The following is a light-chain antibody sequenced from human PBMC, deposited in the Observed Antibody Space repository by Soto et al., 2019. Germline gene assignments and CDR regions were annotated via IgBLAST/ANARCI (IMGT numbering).Light chain of an antibody. CDR3: SSYTSISTLV. J-gene: IGLJ1*01. Sequence: QSALTQPASVSGSPGQSITISCTGTSSDVGGYKYVSWYQQHPGKDPKLMIYDVSNRPSWVSNRFSGSRSGNTASLTIYGLQAEDDADYYCSSYTSISTLVFGTGTKLTVL. CDR1: SSDVGGYKY. V-gene: IGLV2-14*01. CDR2: DVS.